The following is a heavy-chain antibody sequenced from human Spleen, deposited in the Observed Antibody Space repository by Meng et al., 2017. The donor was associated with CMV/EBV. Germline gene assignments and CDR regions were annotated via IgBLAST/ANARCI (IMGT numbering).Heavy chain of an antibody. Sequence: ASVKVSCKASGYTFTSYDINWVRQATGQGLEWKGWMNPNSGNTGYAQKLQGRVTMTRNTSISTAYMELSSLRSEDTAVYYCARAPSRRQVVPAAIKRNWFDPWGQGTLVTVSS. CDR2: MNPNSGNT. D-gene: IGHD2-2*01. J-gene: IGHJ5*02. CDR3: ARAPSRRQVVPAAIKRNWFDP. V-gene: IGHV1-8*01. CDR1: GYTFTSYD.